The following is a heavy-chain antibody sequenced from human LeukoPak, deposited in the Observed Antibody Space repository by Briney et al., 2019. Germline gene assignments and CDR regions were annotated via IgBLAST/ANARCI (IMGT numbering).Heavy chain of an antibody. J-gene: IGHJ2*01. D-gene: IGHD2-2*01. CDR3: AKDRYCSSTSCYAWYFDL. CDR2: IRYDGSNK. CDR1: GFTFSSYG. V-gene: IGHV3-30*02. Sequence: GGSLRLSCAASGFTFSSYGMHWVRQAPGKGLEWVAFIRYDGSNKYYADSVKGRFTISRDNSKNTLYLQMNSLRAEDTAVYYCAKDRYCSSTSCYAWYFDLRGRGTLVTVSS.